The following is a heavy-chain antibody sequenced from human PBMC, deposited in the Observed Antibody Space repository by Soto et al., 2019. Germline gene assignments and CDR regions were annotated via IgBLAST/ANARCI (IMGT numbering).Heavy chain of an antibody. Sequence: GESLKISCKGSGYSFTSYWISWVRQMPGKGLEWMGRIDPSDSYTNYSPSFQGHVTISADKSISTAYQQWSSLKASDTAMYYCARQLGYYDSSGPTGWFDTWGQGTLVTAPQ. CDR3: ARQLGYYDSSGPTGWFDT. V-gene: IGHV5-10-1*01. CDR1: GYSFTSYW. D-gene: IGHD3-22*01. CDR2: IDPSDSYT. J-gene: IGHJ5*02.